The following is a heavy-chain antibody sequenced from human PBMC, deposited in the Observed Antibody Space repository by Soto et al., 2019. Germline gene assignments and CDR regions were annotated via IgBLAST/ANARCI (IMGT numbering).Heavy chain of an antibody. V-gene: IGHV4-39*01. CDR3: ARHSGGWLYYFDF. D-gene: IGHD2-15*01. Sequence: SETLSLTCTVSGVSMSSSSYYWGWTRQPPGEGLEWIGTIYYSGRTYYKASLESRLTISVDTSKNEISLRLSSVTAADTAMYYCARHSGGWLYYFDFWGQGTLVTVSS. CDR1: GVSMSSSSYY. J-gene: IGHJ4*02. CDR2: IYYSGRT.